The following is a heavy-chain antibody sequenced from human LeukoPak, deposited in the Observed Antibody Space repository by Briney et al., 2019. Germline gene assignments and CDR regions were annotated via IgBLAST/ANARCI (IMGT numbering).Heavy chain of an antibody. V-gene: IGHV3-21*01. Sequence: GGSLRLSCVASGFSFTSSHMTWVRQAPGKGLEWVSSISTSSSYIYYAASVKGRFTISRDSAKNSLYLHMNSLRAEDTAVYYWARELEAFDIWGQGTMVTVSS. D-gene: IGHD1-1*01. CDR2: ISTSSSYI. CDR1: GFSFTSSH. CDR3: ARELEAFDI. J-gene: IGHJ3*02.